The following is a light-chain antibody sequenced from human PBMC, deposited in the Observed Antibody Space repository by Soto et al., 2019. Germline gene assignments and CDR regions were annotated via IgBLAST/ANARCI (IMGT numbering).Light chain of an antibody. CDR3: SSYTSSSTSQV. Sequence: QSVLTQPASVSGSPGQSITISCTGNSSDVGGYNFVSWYQQHPGKAPKLMIYEVSNRPSGVSNRFSGSKSGNTASLTISGLQAEDEADYYCSSYTSSSTSQVFGTGTKVTVL. CDR1: SSDVGGYNF. J-gene: IGLJ1*01. CDR2: EVS. V-gene: IGLV2-14*01.